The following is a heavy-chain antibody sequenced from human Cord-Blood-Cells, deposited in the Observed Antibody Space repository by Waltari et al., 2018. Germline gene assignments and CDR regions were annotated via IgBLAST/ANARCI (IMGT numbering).Heavy chain of an antibody. D-gene: IGHD6-13*01. CDR1: GGSFSGYY. J-gene: IGHJ6*03. Sequence: QVQLQQRGAGLLKPSATLSLTCAVYGGSFSGYYWSWIRHRPGQGLELSGEINHSGSTNYNPSLKSRVTISVDTSKNQFSLKLSSVTAADTAVYYCARGGTYSSSWYEYYYYYMDVWGKGTTVTVSS. CDR2: INHSGST. CDR3: ARGGTYSSSWYEYYYYYMDV. V-gene: IGHV4-34*01.